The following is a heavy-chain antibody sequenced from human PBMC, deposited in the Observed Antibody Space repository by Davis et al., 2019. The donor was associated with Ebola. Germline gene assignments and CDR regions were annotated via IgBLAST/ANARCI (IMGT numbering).Heavy chain of an antibody. V-gene: IGHV3-48*03. CDR3: AKDGASYYYYYGMDV. CDR1: GFTFSSYE. D-gene: IGHD3-16*01. CDR2: ISSSGSTI. Sequence: GGSLRLSCAASGFTFSSYEMNWVRQAPGKGLEWVSYISSSGSTIYYADSVKGRFTISRDNAKNSLYLQMNSLRAEDTALYYCAKDGASYYYYYGMDVWGQGTTVTVSS. J-gene: IGHJ6*02.